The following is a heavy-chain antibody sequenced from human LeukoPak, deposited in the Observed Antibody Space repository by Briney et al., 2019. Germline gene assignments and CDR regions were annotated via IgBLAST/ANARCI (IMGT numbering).Heavy chain of an antibody. CDR1: GFTFSSYS. CDR3: ARSSGYGDYTGAFDI. J-gene: IGHJ3*02. V-gene: IGHV3-21*01. CDR2: ISSSSSYI. D-gene: IGHD4-17*01. Sequence: PGGSLRLSCAASGFTFSSYSVNWVRQAPGKGLEWVSSISSSSSYIYYADSVKGRFTISRDNAKNSLYLQMNSLRAEDTAVYYCARSSGYGDYTGAFDIWGQGTMVTVSS.